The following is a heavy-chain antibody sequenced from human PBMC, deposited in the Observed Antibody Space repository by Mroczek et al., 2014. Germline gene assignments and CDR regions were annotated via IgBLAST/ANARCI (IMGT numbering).Heavy chain of an antibody. Sequence: QVQLQQSGGGLVKPGGSLRLSCAAFGFTFSDYYMSWIRQAPGKGLEWVSYISSSGSTIYYADSVKGRFTISRDNAKNSLYLQMNSLRAEDTAVYYCARVRFLEWQRTYYFDYWGQGTLVTVSS. V-gene: IGHV3-11*01. CDR3: ARVRFLEWQRTYYFDY. D-gene: IGHD3-3*01. J-gene: IGHJ4*02. CDR2: ISSSGSTI. CDR1: GFTFSDYY.